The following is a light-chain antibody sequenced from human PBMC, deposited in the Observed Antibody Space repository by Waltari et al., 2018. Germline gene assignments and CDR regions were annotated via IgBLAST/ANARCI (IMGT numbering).Light chain of an antibody. Sequence: EIVLTQSPGTLSLSLGARATVGCRASQSVSWALAWYQQKPGQPPRLLIYGASTRATGIPDRFSGSGSGTDFSLTISRLEPDDFAVYYCQHYLKVPVTFGQGTTVEI. CDR2: GAS. CDR3: QHYLKVPVT. J-gene: IGKJ1*01. V-gene: IGKV3-20*01. CDR1: QSVSWA.